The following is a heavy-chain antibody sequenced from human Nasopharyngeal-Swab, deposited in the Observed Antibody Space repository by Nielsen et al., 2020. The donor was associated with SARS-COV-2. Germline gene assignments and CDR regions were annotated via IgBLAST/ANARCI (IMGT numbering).Heavy chain of an antibody. CDR1: GDSISTTNW. D-gene: IGHD2-2*01. CDR3: ARRCTSATCYPNAFDV. V-gene: IGHV4-4*02. CDR2: IYFRGGT. J-gene: IGHJ3*01. Sequence: SETLSLTCAASGDSISTTNWWTWVRQPPGKGLEWMGEIYFRGGTIYNPSLKSRFTLSVDKSKNQFSLKVTSVTAADTAMYYCARRCTSATCYPNAFDVWGQGTMVTVSS.